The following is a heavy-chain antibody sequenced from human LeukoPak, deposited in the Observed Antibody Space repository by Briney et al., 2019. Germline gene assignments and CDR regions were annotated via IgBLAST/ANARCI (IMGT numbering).Heavy chain of an antibody. Sequence: PGGSLRLSCAASGFTFSSYSVNWVRQAPGKGLEWVSSISSSSSYIYYADSVKGRFTISRDNAKNSLYLQMNSLRAEDTAVYYCARDPRGFYYDSSGYYYDNWFDPWGQGTLVTVSS. CDR2: ISSSSSYI. V-gene: IGHV3-21*01. J-gene: IGHJ5*02. D-gene: IGHD3-22*01. CDR1: GFTFSSYS. CDR3: ARDPRGFYYDSSGYYYDNWFDP.